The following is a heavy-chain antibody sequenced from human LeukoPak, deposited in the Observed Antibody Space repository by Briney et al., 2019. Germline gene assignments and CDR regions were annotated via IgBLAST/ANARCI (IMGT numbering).Heavy chain of an antibody. CDR2: ISGGGTGT. J-gene: IGHJ4*02. CDR3: AKSGARWSHFDY. CDR1: GFTFRSYA. Sequence: PGGSPRLSCVASGFTFRSYAINWVRQAPGKGLEWVSGISGGGTGTYYTDSVKGRFTISRDNSKNTLYLQMNSLRAEDTALYYCAKSGARWSHFDYWGQGTLVTVSS. V-gene: IGHV3-23*01. D-gene: IGHD4-23*01.